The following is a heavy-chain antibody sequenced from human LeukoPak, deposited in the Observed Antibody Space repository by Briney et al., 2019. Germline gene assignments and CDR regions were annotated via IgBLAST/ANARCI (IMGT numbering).Heavy chain of an antibody. J-gene: IGHJ3*02. Sequence: GESLKISCKGSGYTFTGYYMRWVRQAPGQGLEWMGWINPNSGGTNYAQKFQGRVTMTRDTSISTAYMELSRLRSDDTAVYYCASPFSMIVVANDAFDIWGQGTMVTVSS. CDR3: ASPFSMIVVANDAFDI. D-gene: IGHD3-22*01. CDR2: INPNSGGT. V-gene: IGHV1-2*02. CDR1: GYTFTGYY.